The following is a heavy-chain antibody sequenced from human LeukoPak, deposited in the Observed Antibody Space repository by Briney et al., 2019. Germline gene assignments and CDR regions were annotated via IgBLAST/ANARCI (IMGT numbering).Heavy chain of an antibody. CDR3: AKSSYYDSSGYYREYYFDY. V-gene: IGHV3-64D*06. CDR2: ISSNGGST. CDR1: GFTFRSYA. J-gene: IGHJ4*02. Sequence: PGGSLRLSYSASGFTFRSYAMHWVRQAPGKGLEYVSAISSNGGSTYYADSVKGRFTISRDNSKNTLYLQMSSLRAEDTAVYYCAKSSYYDSSGYYREYYFDYWGQGMLVTVSS. D-gene: IGHD3-22*01.